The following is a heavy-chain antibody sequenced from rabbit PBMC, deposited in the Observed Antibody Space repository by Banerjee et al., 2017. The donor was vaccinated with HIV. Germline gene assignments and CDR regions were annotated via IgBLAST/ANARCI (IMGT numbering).Heavy chain of an antibody. CDR1: GFTLSYYW. J-gene: IGHJ3*01. V-gene: IGHV1S40*01. Sequence: QSLEESGGGLVQPEGSLTLTCKASGFTLSYYWMCWVRQAPGKGLEWIGCIDTSSGSTYYASWAKGRFTVSKTSSTTVTLQMTSLTAADTATYFCARDQAGYGGVGYTISRLALWGQGTLVTVS. CDR2: IDTSSGST. CDR3: ARDQAGYGGVGYTISRLAL. D-gene: IGHD4-2*01.